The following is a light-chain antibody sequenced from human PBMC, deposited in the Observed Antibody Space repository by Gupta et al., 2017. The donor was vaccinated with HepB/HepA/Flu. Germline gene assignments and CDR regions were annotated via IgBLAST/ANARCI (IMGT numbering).Light chain of an antibody. Sequence: EIIMTQSPATLSVSPGERVTLSCRASQSVLTNLAWFQQKPGQPPRLLIFGASTRATDTPARFSGSGSGTEFTLTISSLQSEDFGVYFCHHENNCPKSFGQGTKVAI. CDR2: GAS. CDR3: HHENNCPKS. V-gene: IGKV3-15*01. J-gene: IGKJ1*01. CDR1: QSVLTN.